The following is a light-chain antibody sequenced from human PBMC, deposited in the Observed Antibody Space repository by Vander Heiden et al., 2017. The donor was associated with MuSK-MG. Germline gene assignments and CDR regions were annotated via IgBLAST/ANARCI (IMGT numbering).Light chain of an antibody. CDR3: QQYNSYSPWT. Sequence: DIQMTQSPSTLSASVGDRVTITCRASQSISSWLGWYQQKPGKAPKLLIYDASSLESGVPSRFSGSGSGTEFTLTISSRQPDDFAPYYCQQYNSYSPWTFGQGTKVEIK. CDR1: QSISSW. CDR2: DAS. J-gene: IGKJ1*01. V-gene: IGKV1-5*01.